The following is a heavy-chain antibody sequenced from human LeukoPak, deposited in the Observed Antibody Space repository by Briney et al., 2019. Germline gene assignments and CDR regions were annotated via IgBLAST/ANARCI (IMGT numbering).Heavy chain of an antibody. CDR1: GGSISTNY. J-gene: IGHJ4*02. V-gene: IGHV4-4*07. Sequence: PSETLSLTCIVSGGSISTNYWSWIRQPAGKGLEWIGRIFTSGNTNYNPSLKSRVSMSVHTSKNQFSLKLSSVTAADTAVYYCAETTIFGVVHWGQGTLVTVSS. CDR3: AETTIFGVVH. D-gene: IGHD3-3*01. CDR2: IFTSGNT.